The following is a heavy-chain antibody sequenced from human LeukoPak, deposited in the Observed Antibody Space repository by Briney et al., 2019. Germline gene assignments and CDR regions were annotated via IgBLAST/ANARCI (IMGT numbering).Heavy chain of an antibody. Sequence: ASVKVSCKPSGYTFTSYYMHWVRQAPGQGLEWMGIINPSGGSTSYAQKFQGRVTMTRDTSTSTVYMELSSLRSEDTAVYYCARGYCSGGSCYSVGCFDYWGQGTLVTVSS. CDR2: INPSGGST. J-gene: IGHJ4*02. D-gene: IGHD2-15*01. CDR1: GYTFTSYY. CDR3: ARGYCSGGSCYSVGCFDY. V-gene: IGHV1-46*01.